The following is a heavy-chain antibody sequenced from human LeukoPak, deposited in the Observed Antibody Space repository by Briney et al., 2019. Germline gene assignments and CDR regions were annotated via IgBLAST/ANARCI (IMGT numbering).Heavy chain of an antibody. D-gene: IGHD4-17*01. CDR1: GDSLTSGSRY. Sequence: MSSETLSLTCTVSGDSLTSGSRYWSWIRQPAGKGLEWIGHFYSSTRTTYNPSLESRVTVSGDTAKNQFSLKLDSVTAADTAVYFCARCMSELDYGDYAYYYHMDVWGKGTTVTVSS. CDR2: FYSSTRT. J-gene: IGHJ6*04. CDR3: ARCMSELDYGDYAYYYHMDV. V-gene: IGHV4-61*09.